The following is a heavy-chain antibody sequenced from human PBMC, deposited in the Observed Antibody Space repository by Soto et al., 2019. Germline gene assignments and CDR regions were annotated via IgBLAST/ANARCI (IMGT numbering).Heavy chain of an antibody. CDR1: GGSITSGGYC. CDR2: IYYSGSS. J-gene: IGHJ4*02. Sequence: PSETLSLTCTVSGGSITSGGYCWTWIRQHPVKGLEWMGHIYYSGSSSYNPSLKSRLTISIDTSKNQFSLKLSSVTAADTAVYYCARGMTTVTTFDYWGQGTLVTVSS. D-gene: IGHD4-17*01. V-gene: IGHV4-31*03. CDR3: ARGMTTVTTFDY.